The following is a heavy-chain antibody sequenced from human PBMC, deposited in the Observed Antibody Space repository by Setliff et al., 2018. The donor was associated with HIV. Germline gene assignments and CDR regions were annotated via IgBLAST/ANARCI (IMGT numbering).Heavy chain of an antibody. CDR2: IKQDGSEK. J-gene: IGHJ4*02. Sequence: SLRLSCAASEFTFSSYWMSWVRQAPGKGLEWVAHIKQDGSEKYYVDSVTGRFTISRDNAKKSLYLQMNSLRAEDTAVYFCARDRDQGYSSGWPRDWGQGTLVTGSS. CDR1: EFTFSSYW. CDR3: ARDRDQGYSSGWPRD. D-gene: IGHD6-19*01. V-gene: IGHV3-7*01.